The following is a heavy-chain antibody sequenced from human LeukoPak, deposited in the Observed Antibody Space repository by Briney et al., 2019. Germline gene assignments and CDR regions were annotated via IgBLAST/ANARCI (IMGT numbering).Heavy chain of an antibody. Sequence: ASVKVSCKASGYTFTSYGISWVRQAPGQGLEWMGWINPNSGGTNYAQKFQGRVTITRNTSISTAYMELSSLRSEDTAVYYCARSIVVVVAATRTNWFDPWGQGTLVTVSS. CDR1: GYTFTSYG. D-gene: IGHD2-15*01. J-gene: IGHJ5*02. CDR3: ARSIVVVVAATRTNWFDP. V-gene: IGHV1-8*03. CDR2: INPNSGGT.